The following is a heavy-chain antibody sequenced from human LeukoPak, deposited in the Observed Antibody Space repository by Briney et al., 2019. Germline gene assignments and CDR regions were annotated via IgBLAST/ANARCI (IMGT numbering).Heavy chain of an antibody. CDR2: ISYSGST. J-gene: IGHJ4*02. V-gene: IGHV4-59*02. CDR1: GGSDSSHY. D-gene: IGHD3-22*01. Sequence: SETLSLTCTVSGGSDSSHYWSWIRQPPGKGLEWIGYISYSGSTNYNPSLKSRVSTSIDTSKNQFSLKLNSVTAADTAVYYCARVGEDSSGCYGGFFFDYWGQGTLVTVSS. CDR3: ARVGEDSSGCYGGFFFDY.